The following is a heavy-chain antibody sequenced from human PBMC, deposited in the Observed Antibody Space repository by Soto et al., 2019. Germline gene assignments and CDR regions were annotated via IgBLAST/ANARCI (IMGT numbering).Heavy chain of an antibody. V-gene: IGHV4-39*01. CDR2: IYYSGST. CDR1: GGSISSSSYY. CDR3: ARLVTMVRGVIYYYYGMDV. J-gene: IGHJ6*02. D-gene: IGHD3-10*01. Sequence: PSEALSLTCTVSGGSISSSSYYWGWIRQPPGKGLEWIGSIYYSGSTYYNPSLKSRVTISVDTSKNQFSLKLSSVTAADTAVYYCARLVTMVRGVIYYYYGMDVWGQGTTVTVS.